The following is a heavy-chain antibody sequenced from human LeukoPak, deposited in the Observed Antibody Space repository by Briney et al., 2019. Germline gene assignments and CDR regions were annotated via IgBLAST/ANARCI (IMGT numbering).Heavy chain of an antibody. CDR3: ARGNYGDYVVGGGPDY. CDR1: GFTFSSYS. CDR2: ISSSSSTI. J-gene: IGHJ4*02. V-gene: IGHV3-48*01. Sequence: GGSLRLSCAASGFTFSSYSMNWVRQAPGKGLEWVSYISSSSSTIYYADSVKGRFTISRDNAKNSLYLQMNSLRAEDTAVYYCARGNYGDYVVGGGPDYWGQGTLVTVSS. D-gene: IGHD4-17*01.